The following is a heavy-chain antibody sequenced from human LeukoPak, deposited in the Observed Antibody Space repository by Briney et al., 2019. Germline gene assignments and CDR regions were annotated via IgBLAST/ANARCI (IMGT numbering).Heavy chain of an antibody. V-gene: IGHV1-8*01. D-gene: IGHD3-10*01. CDR3: ASTTMVRGAEYFQH. J-gene: IGHJ1*01. CDR1: GYTFTSYD. Sequence: GASVKVSCKASGYTFTSYDINWVRQATGQGLEWMGWMNPNSGNTGYAQKFQGRVTMTRNNSISTTYMELSSLRSEDTAVYYCASTTMVRGAEYFQHWGQGTLVTVSS. CDR2: MNPNSGNT.